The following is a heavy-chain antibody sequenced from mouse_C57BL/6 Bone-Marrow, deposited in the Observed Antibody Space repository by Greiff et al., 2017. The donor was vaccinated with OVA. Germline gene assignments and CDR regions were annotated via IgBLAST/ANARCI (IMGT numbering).Heavy chain of an antibody. J-gene: IGHJ3*01. CDR1: GYAFSSSW. CDR2: IYPGDGDT. V-gene: IGHV1-82*01. Sequence: QVQLQQSGPELVKPGASVKISCKASGYAFSSSWMNWVKQRPGKGLEWIGRIYPGDGDTNYNGKFKGKATLTADKSSSTAYMQLSSLTSEDSAVYFCAPNWDWCAYWGQGTLVTVSA. CDR3: APNWDWCAY. D-gene: IGHD4-1*01.